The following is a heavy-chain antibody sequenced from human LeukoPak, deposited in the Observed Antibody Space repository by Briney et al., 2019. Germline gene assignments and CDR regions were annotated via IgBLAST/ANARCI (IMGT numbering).Heavy chain of an antibody. D-gene: IGHD1-26*01. CDR1: GFTFSSYG. V-gene: IGHV3-30*03. CDR3: VREVTSGSFDY. J-gene: IGHJ4*02. Sequence: GGSLRLSCAASGFTFSSYGMHWVRQAPGKGLEWVAVISYDGSNKYYADSVKGRFTISRDNSQNTLHVQMSSLRPEDTAVYYCVREVTSGSFDYWGQGTLVTVSS. CDR2: ISYDGSNK.